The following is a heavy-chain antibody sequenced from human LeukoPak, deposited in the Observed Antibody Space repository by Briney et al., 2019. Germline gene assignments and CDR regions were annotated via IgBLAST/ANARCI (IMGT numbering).Heavy chain of an antibody. J-gene: IGHJ2*01. CDR2: IHNSGRT. CDR1: GGSVSSYY. V-gene: IGHV4-59*02. CDR3: ARQNFDL. Sequence: PSETLSLTCSVSGGSVSSYYWSWIRQSPGKGLEWIGYIHNSGRTNYNPSLKSRVTGFVDTSKNQVSLRLSSVTAADTAVYYCARQNFDLWGRGTLVTVSS.